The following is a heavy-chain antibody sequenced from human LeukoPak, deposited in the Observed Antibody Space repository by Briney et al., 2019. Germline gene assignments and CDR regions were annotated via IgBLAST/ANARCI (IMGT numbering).Heavy chain of an antibody. J-gene: IGHJ4*02. CDR3: ATGRYFDWLLFGY. CDR1: GYSFTSYW. Sequence: GESLKISCKGSGYSFTSYWIGWVRQMPGKGLEWMGIIYPGDSDTRYSPSSQDQVTISADKSISTAYLQWSSLKASDTAMYYCATGRYFDWLLFGYWGQGTLVTVSS. CDR2: IYPGDSDT. V-gene: IGHV5-51*01. D-gene: IGHD3-9*01.